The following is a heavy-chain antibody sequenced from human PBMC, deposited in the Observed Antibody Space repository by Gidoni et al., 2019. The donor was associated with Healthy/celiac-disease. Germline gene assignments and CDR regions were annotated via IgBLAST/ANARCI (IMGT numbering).Heavy chain of an antibody. CDR3: ARLNCTNGVCYHFDY. D-gene: IGHD2-8*01. J-gene: IGHJ4*02. Sequence: RIYTSGSTNYNPSLKSRVTMSVDTSKNQFSLKLSSVTAADTAVYYCARLNCTNGVCYHFDYWGQGTLVTVSS. V-gene: IGHV4-4*07. CDR2: IYTSGST.